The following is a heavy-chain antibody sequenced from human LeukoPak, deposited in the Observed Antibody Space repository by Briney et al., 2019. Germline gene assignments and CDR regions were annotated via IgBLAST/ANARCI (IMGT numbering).Heavy chain of an antibody. CDR2: IYPGDSDT. D-gene: IGHD6-13*01. V-gene: IGHV5-51*01. CDR1: GYSFTSYW. CDR3: VRSRELVLDY. J-gene: IGHJ4*02. Sequence: GXSLQISCKGSGYSFTSYWSGWVRQLPGKGLEWMGIIYPGDSDTRYSPSFQGQVTISADKSITTAYLQWTSLKASDTAMYYCVRSRELVLDYWGQGTLVTVSS.